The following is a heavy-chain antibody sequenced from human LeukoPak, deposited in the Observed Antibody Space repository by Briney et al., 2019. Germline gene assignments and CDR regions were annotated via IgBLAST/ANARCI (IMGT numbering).Heavy chain of an antibody. CDR1: GYSFTNYG. V-gene: IGHV1-18*01. CDR3: ARTPYSGSYYDPYYFDN. D-gene: IGHD1-26*01. CDR2: MSVYNDNT. Sequence: ASVKVSCKASGYSFTNYGISWVRQAPGQGLQWVGWMSVYNDNTNYAEKFQGRVTMTTDTSTTTAYMELRSLRSDDTAVYYCARTPYSGSYYDPYYFDNWGQGTLVTVSS. J-gene: IGHJ4*02.